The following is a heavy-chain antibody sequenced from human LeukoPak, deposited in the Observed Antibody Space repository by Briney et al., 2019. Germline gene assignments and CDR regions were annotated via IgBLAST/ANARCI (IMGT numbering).Heavy chain of an antibody. CDR1: GFTFSSYA. V-gene: IGHV3-30*18. CDR2: ISYDGSNK. Sequence: GGSLRLSCAASGFTFSSYAMHWVRQAPGKGLEWVAVISYDGSNKYYADSVKGRFTISRDNSKNTLYLQMNSLRAEDTAVYYCAKSLEVTMISCDYWGQGTLVTVSS. CDR3: AKSLEVTMISCDY. D-gene: IGHD3-22*01. J-gene: IGHJ4*02.